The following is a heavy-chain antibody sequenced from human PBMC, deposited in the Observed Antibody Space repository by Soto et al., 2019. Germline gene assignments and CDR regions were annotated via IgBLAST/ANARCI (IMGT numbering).Heavy chain of an antibody. CDR3: ASSLRTTNWNDARSSFGY. CDR2: IIPILGIA. CDR1: GGTFSSYT. Sequence: SVKVSCKASGGTFSSYTISWVRQAPGQGLEWIGRIIPILGIANYAQKFQGRVTITADKSTSTAYMELSSLRSEDTAVYYCASSLRTTNWNDARSSFGYWGQGTLVTVSS. V-gene: IGHV1-69*02. D-gene: IGHD1-20*01. J-gene: IGHJ4*02.